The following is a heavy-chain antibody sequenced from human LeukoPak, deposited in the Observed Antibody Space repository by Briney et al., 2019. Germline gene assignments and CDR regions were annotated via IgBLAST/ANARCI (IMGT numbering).Heavy chain of an antibody. CDR1: EFTFISYA. J-gene: IGHJ4*02. Sequence: GRSLRLSCAASEFTFISYAVHWVRQAPGKGLEWVALISYDGSNKYYADSVKGRFTISRDNSKNTVYLQMKSLRTEDTAMYYCARGLRWGYSYGIPYDDYWGQGTLVTVSS. V-gene: IGHV3-30*04. CDR3: ARGLRWGYSYGIPYDDY. D-gene: IGHD5-18*01. CDR2: ISYDGSNK.